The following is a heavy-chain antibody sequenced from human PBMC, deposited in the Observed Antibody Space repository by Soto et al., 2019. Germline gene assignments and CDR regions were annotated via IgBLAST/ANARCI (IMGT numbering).Heavy chain of an antibody. CDR1: GYTLTELS. J-gene: IGHJ6*02. Sequence: GASVEVSCKVSGYTLTELSMHWVRQAPGKGLELMGGFDPEDGETIYAQKFQGRVTMTEDTSTDTAYMELSSLRSEDTAVYYCATGYCGGDCYLRYYYYYGMDVWGQGTTVTVSS. CDR2: FDPEDGET. V-gene: IGHV1-24*01. D-gene: IGHD2-21*02. CDR3: ATGYCGGDCYLRYYYYYGMDV.